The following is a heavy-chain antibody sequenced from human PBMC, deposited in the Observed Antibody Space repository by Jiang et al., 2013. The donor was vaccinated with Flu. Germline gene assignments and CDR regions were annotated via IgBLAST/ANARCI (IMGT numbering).Heavy chain of an antibody. CDR1: GFSLSDLTMG. CDR3: ARMRYQCGGDCYWTFDY. D-gene: IGHD2-21*02. CDR2: TFSNGEK. Sequence: KPTQTLTLTCAVSGFSLSDLTMGVGWIRQPPGKALELLAHTFSNGEKSYSTSLRRRLTISKDTSKSQVLLTMTNMDRGDTATYYCARMRYQCGGDCYWTFDYWGQGTLVTVSS. J-gene: IGHJ4*02. V-gene: IGHV2-26*01.